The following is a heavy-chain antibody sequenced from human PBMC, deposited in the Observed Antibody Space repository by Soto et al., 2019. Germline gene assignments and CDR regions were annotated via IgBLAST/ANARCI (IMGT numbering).Heavy chain of an antibody. D-gene: IGHD1-26*01. J-gene: IGHJ4*02. CDR1: GGSISSGGYY. CDR2: IYYSGST. V-gene: IGHV4-31*03. Sequence: QVQLQESGPGLVKPSQTLSLTCTVSGGSISSGGYYWSWFRQHPGKGREWIGYIYYSGSTYYNPSLKSRVTISVDTSKNQFSLKLSSVTAADTAVYYCAREGGIVGATAADYWGQGTLVTVSS. CDR3: AREGGIVGATAADY.